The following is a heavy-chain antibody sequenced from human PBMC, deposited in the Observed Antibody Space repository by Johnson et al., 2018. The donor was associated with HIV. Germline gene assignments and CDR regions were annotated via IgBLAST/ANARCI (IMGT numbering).Heavy chain of an antibody. J-gene: IGHJ3*02. Sequence: QVQLVESGGGVVQPGRSLRLSCAASGFTFSSYAMHWVRQAPGKGLEWVAVISYDGSNKYYAASVKGRFTISRDNSKNTLYLQMNSLRAEDTAVYYCARESRLGPLAYAFDIWGQGTMVTVSS. D-gene: IGHD7-27*01. CDR3: ARESRLGPLAYAFDI. CDR2: ISYDGSNK. V-gene: IGHV3-30-3*01. CDR1: GFTFSSYA.